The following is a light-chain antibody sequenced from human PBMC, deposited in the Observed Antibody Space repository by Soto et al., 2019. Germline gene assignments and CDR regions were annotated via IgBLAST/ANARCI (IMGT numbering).Light chain of an antibody. CDR2: GNS. V-gene: IGLV1-40*01. Sequence: QSVLTQPPSVSVAPGQRVTISCTGSSSNIGAGYGVHWYQQLPGTAPKLLLYGNSNRPSGVPDRFSGSKSGTSASLAITGLQAEDEADYYCQSYDSRLSGSVFGGGTPLTVL. J-gene: IGLJ7*01. CDR3: QSYDSRLSGSV. CDR1: SSNIGAGYG.